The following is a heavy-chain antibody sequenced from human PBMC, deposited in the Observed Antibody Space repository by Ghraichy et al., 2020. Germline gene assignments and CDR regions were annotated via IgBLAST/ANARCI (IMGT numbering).Heavy chain of an antibody. J-gene: IGHJ4*02. D-gene: IGHD6-13*01. V-gene: IGHV1-3*01. Sequence: ASVKVSCKASGYTFTTYALHWLRQAPGHSLEWMGWINPVSGNTKYSQKFQGRISITRDTSKSTAYMDLSNLSSEDTAVYFCAKDRSTWYGDFDYWGQGTLVTVSS. CDR1: GYTFTTYA. CDR2: INPVSGNT. CDR3: AKDRSTWYGDFDY.